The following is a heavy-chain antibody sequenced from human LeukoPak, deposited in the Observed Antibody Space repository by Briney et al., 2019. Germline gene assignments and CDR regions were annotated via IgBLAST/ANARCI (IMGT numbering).Heavy chain of an antibody. CDR2: VYNSGSTRST. V-gene: IGHV4-59*08. Sequence: PSETLSLTRTVSGGSISSHYWSWIRQTPGKGLEWIGYVYNSGSTRSTNHNPSLKSRVTIFVDTSKNQFSLKVSSVTAADTAVYYCARHIRPDRPGYFYYAMDVWGQGTTVTVSS. CDR1: GGSISSHY. J-gene: IGHJ6*02. CDR3: ARHIRPDRPGYFYYAMDV. D-gene: IGHD1-14*01.